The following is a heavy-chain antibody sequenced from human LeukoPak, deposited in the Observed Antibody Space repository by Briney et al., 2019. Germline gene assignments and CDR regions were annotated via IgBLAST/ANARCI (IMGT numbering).Heavy chain of an antibody. CDR3: ARRRGYSYGYSDY. CDR2: IYYSGST. D-gene: IGHD5-18*01. Sequence: SETLSLTCSVSGGSISNSDYYWGWIRQPPGKGLEWIGNIYYSGSTYYNPSLKSRVTISVDTSNNQFSLKVTSVTAADTAVYYCARRRGYSYGYSDYWGQGTLVTVSS. V-gene: IGHV4-39*07. CDR1: GGSISNSDYY. J-gene: IGHJ4*02.